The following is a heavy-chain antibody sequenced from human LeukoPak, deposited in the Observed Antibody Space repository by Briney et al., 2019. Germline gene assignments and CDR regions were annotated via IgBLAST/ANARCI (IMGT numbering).Heavy chain of an antibody. D-gene: IGHD3-10*01. Sequence: GASVTVSCKASGYTFTAHYIHWVRQAPGQGLVWMGWIDPNSGGTNYAQKFLGSVTMTGDTSTNTAFMELSRLRSDDTAIYYWARGRGTTMVRGVITNYFDLWGRGSLVTVSS. CDR2: IDPNSGGT. J-gene: IGHJ2*01. CDR1: GYTFTAHY. CDR3: ARGRGTTMVRGVITNYFDL. V-gene: IGHV1-2*02.